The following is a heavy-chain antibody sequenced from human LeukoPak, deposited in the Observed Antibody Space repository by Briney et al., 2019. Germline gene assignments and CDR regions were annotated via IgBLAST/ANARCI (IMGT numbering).Heavy chain of an antibody. CDR3: AREGCSSTSCYRGNWFDP. CDR2: INPSGGST. V-gene: IGHV1-46*01. D-gene: IGHD2-2*01. Sequence: ASVKVSCKASGYTFTSYYMHWVRQAPGQGLEWMGIINPSGGSTSYAQKFQGRVTMTRDMSASTVYMELSSLRSEDTAVYYCAREGCSSTSCYRGNWFDPWGQGTLVTVSS. J-gene: IGHJ5*02. CDR1: GYTFTSYY.